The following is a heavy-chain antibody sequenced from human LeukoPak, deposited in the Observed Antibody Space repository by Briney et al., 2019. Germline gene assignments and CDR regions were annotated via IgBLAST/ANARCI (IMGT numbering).Heavy chain of an antibody. Sequence: GGSLRLSCAASGFTFSSYWMSWVRQAPGRGLEWVANIKQDGSEKYYVDSVKGRFTISRDNAKNSMYLQMNSLRAEDTAVYYCARTTMIVVVITDFDYWGQGTLVTVSS. CDR1: GFTFSSYW. CDR3: ARTTMIVVVITDFDY. D-gene: IGHD3-22*01. J-gene: IGHJ4*02. CDR2: IKQDGSEK. V-gene: IGHV3-7*01.